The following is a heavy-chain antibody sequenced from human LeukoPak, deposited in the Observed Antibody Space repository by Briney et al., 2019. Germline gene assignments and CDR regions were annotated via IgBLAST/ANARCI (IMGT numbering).Heavy chain of an antibody. CDR2: MNPNSGNT. D-gene: IGHD6-19*01. V-gene: IGHV1-8*01. CDR3: ARGAVAGRGVDY. J-gene: IGHJ4*02. Sequence: ASVKVSCKASGYTFTGYDINWVRQATGQGLEWMGWMNPNSGNTGYAQKFQGRVTMTRNTSISTAYMELSSLRSEDTAVYYCARGAVAGRGVDYWGQGTLVTVSS. CDR1: GYTFTGYD.